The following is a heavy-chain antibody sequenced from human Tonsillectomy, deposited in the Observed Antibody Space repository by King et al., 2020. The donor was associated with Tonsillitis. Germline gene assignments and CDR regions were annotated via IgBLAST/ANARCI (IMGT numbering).Heavy chain of an antibody. Sequence: VQLVESGGGLVQPGGSLRLSCAASGFTFSHDAMSWVRQAPGKGLEWVSGTSASGGGTYYDDSVKGRFTLSRDNSKSTGYLQMSSLRAEDTAVYYCANEGKLGGAFNIWGQGTMVTVSS. CDR2: TSASGGGT. V-gene: IGHV3-23*04. J-gene: IGHJ3*02. CDR3: ANEGKLGGAFNI. CDR1: GFTFSHDA. D-gene: IGHD7-27*01.